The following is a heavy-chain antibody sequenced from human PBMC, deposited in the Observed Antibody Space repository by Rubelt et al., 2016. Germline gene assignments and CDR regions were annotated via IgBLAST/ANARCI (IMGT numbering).Heavy chain of an antibody. CDR3: ARGRFLEWLPPDY. D-gene: IGHD3-3*01. V-gene: IGHV4-39*07. CDR1: GGSISSSSYY. CDR2: IYYSGST. J-gene: IGHJ4*02. Sequence: QLQLQESGPGLVKPSETLSLTCTVSGGSISSSSYYWGWIRQPPGKGLEWIGSIYYSGSTYYNPSLKSRGPISVYTSKNQASLRLSAVTAADTAVYYCARGRFLEWLPPDYWGQGTLVTVSS.